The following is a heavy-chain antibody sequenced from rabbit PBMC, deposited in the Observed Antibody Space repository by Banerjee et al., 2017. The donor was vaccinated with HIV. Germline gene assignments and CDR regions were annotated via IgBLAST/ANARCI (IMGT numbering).Heavy chain of an antibody. CDR1: GFSFSNKYG. J-gene: IGHJ4*01. CDR3: ARDLAGVMGWNFGL. D-gene: IGHD4-1*01. CDR2: INTSSGNT. Sequence: QEQLEEFGGDLVKPEGSLTLTFTASGFSFSNKYGMCWVRQAPGKGLEWIGGINTSSGNTVYASWAKGGFTISTTSSTTVTLQMTSLTAADTATYFCARDLAGVMGWNFGLWGPGTLFTIS. V-gene: IGHV1S45*01.